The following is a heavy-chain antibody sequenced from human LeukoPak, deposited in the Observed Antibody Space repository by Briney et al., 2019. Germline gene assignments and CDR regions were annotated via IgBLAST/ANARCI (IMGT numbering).Heavy chain of an antibody. J-gene: IGHJ3*02. CDR1: GGSISSGGYY. CDR3: ARGVVAATPNAFDT. Sequence: SETLSLTCTVSGGSISSGGYYWSWIRQRPGKGLEWIGYIYYSGSTYYNPSVKRRVTISVDTSKNQFSLKLSPVTAADTAVYYCARGVVAATPNAFDTWGQGTMVTVSS. D-gene: IGHD2-15*01. V-gene: IGHV4-31*03. CDR2: IYYSGST.